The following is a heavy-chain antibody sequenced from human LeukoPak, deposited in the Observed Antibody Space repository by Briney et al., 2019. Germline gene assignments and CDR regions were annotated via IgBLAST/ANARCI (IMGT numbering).Heavy chain of an antibody. CDR3: ARGIVVVPASPYFDY. CDR1: GFTFSSYT. V-gene: IGHV3-30*04. Sequence: GGSLRLSCAASGFTFSSYTMHWVRQAPDKGLEWVAVISHDGRNKYYADSVKGRFTISRDNSKNTLYLQMNSLRTEDTAIYYCARGIVVVPASPYFDYWGQGTLVTVSS. J-gene: IGHJ4*02. CDR2: ISHDGRNK. D-gene: IGHD2-2*01.